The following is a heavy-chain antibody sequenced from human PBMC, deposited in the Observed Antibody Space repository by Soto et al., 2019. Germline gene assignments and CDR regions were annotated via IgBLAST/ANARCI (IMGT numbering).Heavy chain of an antibody. D-gene: IGHD3-22*01. V-gene: IGHV3-30-3*01. J-gene: IGHJ4*02. Sequence: QVQLVESGGGVVQPGRSLRLSCVASGFTFSTYGMHWVRHAPGKGLEWVAIISLDGSNKYYAESVKGRFTISRDNPKNTPYLQMNSLRADDTAVYYCAREPGDDRSRYYYLYWGQGTLVTVSS. CDR2: ISLDGSNK. CDR1: GFTFSTYG. CDR3: AREPGDDRSRYYYLY.